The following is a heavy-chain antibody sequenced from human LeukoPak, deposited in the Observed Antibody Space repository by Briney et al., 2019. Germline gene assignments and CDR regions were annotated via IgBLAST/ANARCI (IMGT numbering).Heavy chain of an antibody. CDR2: IYTSGST. CDR1: GGSISNYY. CDR3: ARGYGYDSTPFDY. D-gene: IGHD3-22*01. Sequence: SETLSLTCTVSGGSISNYYCNWIRRPVGKGLEWIGRIYTSGSTKYNPSLKSRVTMSVDTSNNQFSLKLSSVTAADTAVYYCARGYGYDSTPFDYWGQGTLVTVSS. J-gene: IGHJ4*02. V-gene: IGHV4-4*07.